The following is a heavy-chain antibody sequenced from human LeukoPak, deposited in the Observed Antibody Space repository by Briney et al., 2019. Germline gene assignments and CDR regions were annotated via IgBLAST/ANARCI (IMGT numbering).Heavy chain of an antibody. Sequence: SETLSLICTVSGGSISSYLWSWIRQSAGKRLEWLGRIHTSGTTTYSPSLQSRLTMSVDTSKSQVSLRLTSVTAADTAVYYCATEQVSASAWGFDYWGQGSLVTVSS. D-gene: IGHD5/OR15-5a*01. J-gene: IGHJ4*02. CDR2: IHTSGTT. CDR3: ATEQVSASAWGFDY. CDR1: GGSISSYL. V-gene: IGHV4-4*07.